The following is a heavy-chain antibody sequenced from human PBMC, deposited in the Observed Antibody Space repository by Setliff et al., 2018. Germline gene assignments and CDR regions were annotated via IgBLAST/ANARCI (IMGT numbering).Heavy chain of an antibody. CDR1: GISLSGRY. CDR2: ISSTSSVI. V-gene: IGHV3-48*04. CDR3: VKGSGFYDY. J-gene: IGHJ4*02. D-gene: IGHD1-26*01. Sequence: GGSLRLSCAGSGISLSGRYMHWVRQVPGKGLEWISYISSTSSVIYYADSVRGRFTISRDTSKNMLFLQMDSLRVEDTATYYCVKGSGFYDYWGQGVPVTVSS.